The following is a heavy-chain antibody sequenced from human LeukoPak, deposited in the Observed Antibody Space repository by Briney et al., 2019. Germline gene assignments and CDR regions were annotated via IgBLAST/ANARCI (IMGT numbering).Heavy chain of an antibody. CDR2: FSPEDGET. Sequence: ASVKVSCKVSGDTLTDLTIHWVRQAPEKGLEWMGGFSPEDGETVYAQKFQGRVTMTEDTSTATAYMELRSLRSEDTAMYYCTGARPGYYFGSGSPMFDYWGQGTLVTVSS. J-gene: IGHJ4*02. CDR1: GDTLTDLT. CDR3: TGARPGYYFGSGSPMFDY. V-gene: IGHV1-24*01. D-gene: IGHD3-10*01.